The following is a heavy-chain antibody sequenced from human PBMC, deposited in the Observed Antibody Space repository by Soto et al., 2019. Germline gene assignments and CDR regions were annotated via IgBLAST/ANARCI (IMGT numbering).Heavy chain of an antibody. D-gene: IGHD1-7*01. CDR2: IYRTGST. CDR1: GDSFTSNNW. V-gene: IGHV4-4*02. CDR3: ASRDPGTSVDY. Sequence: QVQLQESGPGLVKPSGTLSLTCAVSGDSFTSNNWWTWVRQPPGQGLEWIGEIYRTGSTNYNPSLKSRVTISLDKSENQFSLKVPSLTAADTAVYYCASRDPGTSVDYWGQGTLVTVSS. J-gene: IGHJ4*02.